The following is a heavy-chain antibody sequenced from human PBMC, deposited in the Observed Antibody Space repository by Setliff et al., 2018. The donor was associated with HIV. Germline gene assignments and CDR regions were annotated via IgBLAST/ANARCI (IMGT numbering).Heavy chain of an antibody. CDR2: IYYSGTT. J-gene: IGHJ4*02. CDR1: GGSISSRTYY. CDR3: VKPYTGYYYDGSVYDDF. D-gene: IGHD3-22*01. V-gene: IGHV4-39*01. Sequence: LSLTCTVSGGSISSRTYYWGCIRQPPGKGLEWIGSIYYSGTTYYNPSLKSRVTISIDTSKNTLYLQMSSLRPDDTAIYYCVKPYTGYYYDGSVYDDFWGQGTLVTVSS.